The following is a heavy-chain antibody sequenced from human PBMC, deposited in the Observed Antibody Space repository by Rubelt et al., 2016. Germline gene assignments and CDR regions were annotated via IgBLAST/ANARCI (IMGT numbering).Heavy chain of an antibody. V-gene: IGHV4-38-2*02. J-gene: IGHJ5*02. CDR1: GYSISSGYY. CDR3: ASADYDFWSGSDRNWFDP. D-gene: IGHD3-3*01. Sequence: QVQLQESGPGLVKPSETLSLTCTVFGYSISSGYYWGWIRQPPGKGLAWIGSIYHSGSTYSNPSLKSRVTISVDTAKNQFSLKLSSVTAADTAVYYCASADYDFWSGSDRNWFDPWGQGTLVTVSS. CDR2: IYHSGST.